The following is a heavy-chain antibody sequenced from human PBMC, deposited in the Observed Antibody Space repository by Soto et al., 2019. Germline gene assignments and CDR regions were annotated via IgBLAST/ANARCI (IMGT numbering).Heavy chain of an antibody. D-gene: IGHD2-21*01. V-gene: IGHV3-30-3*01. Sequence: QLHLVESGGGVVQPGRSLRLSCAASGFTFSDYAMRWVRQAPGKGLEWVAVTSYDESNKYYADSVKGRFTISRDNSRNTLYLQINSLRAEDTAVYYCARELVVAGMDVWGQGTTVTVSS. CDR2: TSYDESNK. CDR3: ARELVVAGMDV. J-gene: IGHJ6*02. CDR1: GFTFSDYA.